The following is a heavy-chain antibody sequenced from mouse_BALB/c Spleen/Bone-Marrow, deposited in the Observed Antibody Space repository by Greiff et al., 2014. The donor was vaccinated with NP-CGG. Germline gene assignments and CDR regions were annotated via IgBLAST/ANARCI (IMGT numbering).Heavy chain of an antibody. V-gene: IGHV1-54*03. CDR3: ARRDGNYAWFAY. J-gene: IGHJ3*01. D-gene: IGHD2-1*01. CDR1: GYAFTNYL. Sequence: VQLQQSGAELVRPGTSVKVSCKASGYAFTNYLIEWVKQRPGQGLEWIGVINPGSGGTNYNEKFKGKATLTVDKSSSTAYMQLSSLTSDDSAVYFCARRDGNYAWFAYWGQGTLVTVSA. CDR2: INPGSGGT.